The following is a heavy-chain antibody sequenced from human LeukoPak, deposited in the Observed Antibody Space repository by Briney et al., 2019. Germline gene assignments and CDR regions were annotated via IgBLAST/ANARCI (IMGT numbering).Heavy chain of an antibody. CDR3: ARERQDTVIHSGAFDI. V-gene: IGHV3-30*04. CDR1: GFTFSNYF. J-gene: IGHJ3*02. CDR2: IASDGSHT. Sequence: PGRSLRLSCAASGFTFSNYFTHWVRQAPGKGLKWVADIASDGSHTFYVESVKGRFTISRDNSKNTLYLQMNSLRAEDTAVYFCARERQDTVIHSGAFDIWGQGTMVTVSS. D-gene: IGHD2-21*02.